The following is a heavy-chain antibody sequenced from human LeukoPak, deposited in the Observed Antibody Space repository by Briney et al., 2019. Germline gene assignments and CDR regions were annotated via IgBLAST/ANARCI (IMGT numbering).Heavy chain of an antibody. J-gene: IGHJ4*02. V-gene: IGHV3-23*01. Sequence: GGSLRLSCASSGFTFSSYAMSWVRQAPGKGLEWVSAISGSGGSTYYADSVKGRFTISRDNSKNTLYLQMNSLRAEDTAVYYCAKDPWDGSYGSFDYWGQETLVTVSS. CDR2: ISGSGGST. CDR3: AKDPWDGSYGSFDY. D-gene: IGHD1-26*01. CDR1: GFTFSSYA.